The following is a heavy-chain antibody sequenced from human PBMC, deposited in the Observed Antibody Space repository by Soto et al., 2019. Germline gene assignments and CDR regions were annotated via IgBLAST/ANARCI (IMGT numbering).Heavy chain of an antibody. CDR2: IYYSGST. Sequence: SETLSLTCTVSGGSISSGGYYWSWIRQHPGKGLEWIGYIYYSGSTYYNPSLKSRVTISVDTSKNQFSLKLSSVAAADTAVYYCARMPASRDSSGYSLDYWGQGTLVTVSS. CDR3: ARMPASRDSSGYSLDY. V-gene: IGHV4-31*03. CDR1: GGSISSGGYY. J-gene: IGHJ4*02. D-gene: IGHD3-22*01.